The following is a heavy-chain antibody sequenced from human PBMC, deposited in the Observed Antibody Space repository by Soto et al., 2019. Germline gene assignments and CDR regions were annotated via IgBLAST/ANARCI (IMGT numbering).Heavy chain of an antibody. CDR3: ARGLGGVVINSWFDP. CDR1: GGTFSSYA. V-gene: IGHV1-69*13. J-gene: IGHJ5*02. Sequence: SVKVSCKASGGTFSSYAISWVRQAPGQGLEWMGGIIPIFGTANYAQKFQGRVTITADESTSTAYMELSSLRSEDTAVYYCARGLGGVVINSWFDPWGQGTLVTVSS. CDR2: IIPIFGTA. D-gene: IGHD3-3*01.